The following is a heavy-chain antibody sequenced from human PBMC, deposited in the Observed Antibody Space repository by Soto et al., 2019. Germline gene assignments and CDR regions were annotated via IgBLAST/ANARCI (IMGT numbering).Heavy chain of an antibody. J-gene: IGHJ1*01. Sequence: QVQLVQSGAEVKKPGASVKVSCKTSGYIFTAYSMHWVRQAPGQGLEWMGVVNPSGGSAHYAQSFEGRVTLTRDTSTSTFYMELSSLRSEDTAMYYCARDTESNRYNDWGQGTLVTVSS. CDR1: GYIFTAYS. D-gene: IGHD1-20*01. V-gene: IGHV1-46*01. CDR2: VNPSGGSA. CDR3: ARDTESNRYND.